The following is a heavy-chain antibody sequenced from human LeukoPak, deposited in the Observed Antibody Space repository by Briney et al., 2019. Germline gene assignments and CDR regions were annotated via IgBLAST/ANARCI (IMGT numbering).Heavy chain of an antibody. CDR3: ARATANNWFDP. CDR1: GYTFTSYG. CDR2: MNPNSGNT. D-gene: IGHD4-17*01. Sequence: GASVKVSCKASGYTFTSYGISWVRQAPGQGLEWMGWMNPNSGNTGYAQKFQGRVTITRNTSISTAYMELSSLRSEDTAVYYCARATANNWFDPWGQGTLVTVSS. V-gene: IGHV1-8*03. J-gene: IGHJ5*02.